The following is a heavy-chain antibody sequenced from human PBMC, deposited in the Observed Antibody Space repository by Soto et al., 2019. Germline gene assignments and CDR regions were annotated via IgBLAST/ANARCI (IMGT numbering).Heavy chain of an antibody. CDR3: ARDRYFYDSRGYYRTLDS. CDR1: GDSFSNHY. Sequence: SETLSLTCTISGDSFSNHYWTWIRQSPGKGLEWIGYIFHSGITDYNPSVKSRVTISIDKSRNLFSLNLTSVTAADTAVYYCARDRYFYDSRGYYRTLDSWGQGTQVTVSS. CDR2: IFHSGIT. J-gene: IGHJ5*01. D-gene: IGHD3-22*01. V-gene: IGHV4-59*11.